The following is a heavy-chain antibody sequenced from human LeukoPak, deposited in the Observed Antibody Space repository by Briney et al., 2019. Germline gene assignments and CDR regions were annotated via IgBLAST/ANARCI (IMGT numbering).Heavy chain of an antibody. D-gene: IGHD6-13*01. CDR1: GFTFSSYS. Sequence: PGGSLRLSCAASGFTFSSYSMNWVRQAPGKGLEWVSSISSSSSYIYYADSVKGRFTISRDNAKNSLYLQMNSLRAEDTAVYYCARLDSSSWYFPNYYYGMDVWGQGTTVTVSS. J-gene: IGHJ6*02. V-gene: IGHV3-21*01. CDR2: ISSSSSYI. CDR3: ARLDSSSWYFPNYYYGMDV.